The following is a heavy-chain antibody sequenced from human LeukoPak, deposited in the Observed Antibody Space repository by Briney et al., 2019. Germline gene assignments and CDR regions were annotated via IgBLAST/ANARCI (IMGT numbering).Heavy chain of an antibody. CDR3: ARLLTTTGHYSFDY. CDR2: ICLSDSTT. CDR1: GYTSTSDC. V-gene: IGHV5-51*01. D-gene: IGHD3-9*01. Sequence: GESLKISCKISGYTSTSDCIGWVRQKPGKGLEWMGIICLSDSTTRYGPSFQGQVTISADKSISTAYLQWSSLKASDTAKYYCARLLTTTGHYSFDYWGQGTLVTISS. J-gene: IGHJ4*02.